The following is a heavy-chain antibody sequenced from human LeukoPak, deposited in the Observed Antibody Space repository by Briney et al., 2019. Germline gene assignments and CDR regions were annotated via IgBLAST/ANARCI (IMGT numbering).Heavy chain of an antibody. CDR1: GFTFSNAW. Sequence: GGSLRLSCAASGFTFSNAWMSCVRQAPGKGREWVGRIKSKTDGGTTDYAAPVKGRFTISRDDSKNTLYLQMNSLKTEDTAVYYCTTYDPLWFGEFWGQGTLVTVSS. CDR3: TTYDPLWFGEF. J-gene: IGHJ4*02. D-gene: IGHD3-10*01. V-gene: IGHV3-15*01. CDR2: IKSKTDGGTT.